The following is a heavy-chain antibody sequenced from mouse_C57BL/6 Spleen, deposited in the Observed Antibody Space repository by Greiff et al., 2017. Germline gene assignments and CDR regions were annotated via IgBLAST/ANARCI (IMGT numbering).Heavy chain of an antibody. Sequence: QVQLQQPGAELVMPGASVKLSCKASGYTFTSYWMHWVKQRPGQGLEWIGEIDPSDSYTNYNQKFKGKSTLTVDKSSSTAYMQLSSLTSEDSAVYYCARWVYYSNQYYFDYWGQGTTLTVSS. V-gene: IGHV1-69*01. CDR1: GYTFTSYW. J-gene: IGHJ2*01. CDR2: IDPSDSYT. CDR3: ARWVYYSNQYYFDY. D-gene: IGHD2-5*01.